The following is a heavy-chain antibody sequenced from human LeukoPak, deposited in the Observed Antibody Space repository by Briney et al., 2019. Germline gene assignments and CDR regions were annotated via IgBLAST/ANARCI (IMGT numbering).Heavy chain of an antibody. CDR2: IYHSGST. Sequence: SETLSLTCAVSGGSISSSNWWSWVRQPPGKGLEWIGEIYHSGSTNYNPSLKSRVTISVDKSKNQFSLKLSSVTAADTAVYYCAREKGTAMRPYYFDYWGQGTLVTVSS. CDR3: AREKGTAMRPYYFDY. CDR1: GGSISSSNW. J-gene: IGHJ4*02. V-gene: IGHV4-4*02. D-gene: IGHD5-18*01.